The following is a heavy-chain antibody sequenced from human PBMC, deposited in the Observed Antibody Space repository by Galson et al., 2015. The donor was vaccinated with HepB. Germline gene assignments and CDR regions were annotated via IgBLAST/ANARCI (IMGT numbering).Heavy chain of an antibody. CDR2: ISGSGATT. V-gene: IGHV3-23*01. Sequence: SLRLSCAASGFTFSNYAMNWVRQAPGKGLEWVSFISGSGATTHYADSVKGRFTISRDNPKNTLFLQMNSLRAEDTAVYFCAKDRAALTGSFDSWGQGTLVTVSS. D-gene: IGHD1-20*01. CDR1: GFTFSNYA. CDR3: AKDRAALTGSFDS. J-gene: IGHJ4*02.